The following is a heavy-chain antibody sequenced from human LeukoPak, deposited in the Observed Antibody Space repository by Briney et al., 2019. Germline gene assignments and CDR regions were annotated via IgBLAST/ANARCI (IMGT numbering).Heavy chain of an antibody. Sequence: SETLSLTCTVSGGSISSSSYYWGWIRQPPGKGLEWIGSIYYSGSTYYNPSLKSRVTISVDTSKNQFSLKLSSVTAADTAVYYCARHSGYYHYFDYWGQGTLVTASS. CDR2: IYYSGST. CDR1: GGSISSSSYY. CDR3: ARHSGYYHYFDY. V-gene: IGHV4-39*01. J-gene: IGHJ4*02. D-gene: IGHD3-22*01.